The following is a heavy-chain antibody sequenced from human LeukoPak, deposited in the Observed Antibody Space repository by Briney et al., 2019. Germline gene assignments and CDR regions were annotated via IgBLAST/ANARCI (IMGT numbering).Heavy chain of an antibody. CDR3: ARHRLPYYYYYYMDV. J-gene: IGHJ6*03. Sequence: SETLSLTCAVYGGSFSGYYWSWIRQPPGKGLEWIGYIYTSGSTNYNPSLKSRVTISVDTSKNQFSLKLSSVTAADTAVYYCARHRLPYYYYYYMDVWGQGTTVAVSS. CDR1: GGSFSGYY. CDR2: IYTSGST. D-gene: IGHD2-15*01. V-gene: IGHV4-4*09.